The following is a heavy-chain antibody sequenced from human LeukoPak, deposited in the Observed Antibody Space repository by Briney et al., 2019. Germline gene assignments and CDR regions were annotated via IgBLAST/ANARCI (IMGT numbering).Heavy chain of an antibody. V-gene: IGHV3-11*04. D-gene: IGHD3-10*01. CDR2: ITNSGDFV. CDR1: GFRFSGHY. Sequence: PGGSLRLSCAASGFRFSGHYMSWIRQAPGKGLEWISYITNSGDFVNYADSVKGRFTISRDNAKNSLYLQMNSLRDEDTAVYYCARDPGVRGVRYDHWGQGTLVTVS. J-gene: IGHJ4*02. CDR3: ARDPGVRGVRYDH.